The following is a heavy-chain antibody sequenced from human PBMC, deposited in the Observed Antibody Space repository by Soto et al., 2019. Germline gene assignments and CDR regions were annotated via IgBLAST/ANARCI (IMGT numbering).Heavy chain of an antibody. CDR1: GYAFTSYG. CDR3: ARVRDLYSNYDGMDV. CDR2: ISAYNGNT. Sequence: ASVKVSCKASGYAFTSYGISWVRQAPGQGLEWMGWISAYNGNTNYAQKLQGRVTMTTDTSTSTAYMELRSLRSDDTAVYYCARVRDLYSNYDGMDVWGQGTTVTVSS. D-gene: IGHD4-4*01. J-gene: IGHJ6*02. V-gene: IGHV1-18*04.